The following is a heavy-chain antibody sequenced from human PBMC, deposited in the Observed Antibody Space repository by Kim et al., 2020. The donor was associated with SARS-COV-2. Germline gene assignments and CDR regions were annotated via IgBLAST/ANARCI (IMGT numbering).Heavy chain of an antibody. V-gene: IGHV5-51*01. J-gene: IGHJ6*02. CDR2: IYPGDSDT. Sequence: GESLKISCKGSGYSFTSYVIGWVRQMPGKGREWMWIIYPGDSDTRYSPSFQGQVTISAANSISTAYLQWSSLKASDAAMYYCARMGSSSGWYYYYYGMDVWGQGTTVTVSS. CDR3: ARMGSSSGWYYYYYGMDV. D-gene: IGHD6-19*01. CDR1: GYSFTSYV.